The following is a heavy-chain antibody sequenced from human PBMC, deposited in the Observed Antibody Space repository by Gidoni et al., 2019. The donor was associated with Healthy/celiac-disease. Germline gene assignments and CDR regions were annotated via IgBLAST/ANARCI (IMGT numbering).Heavy chain of an antibody. D-gene: IGHD3-9*01. CDR3: ARRGRYLETERGPDY. CDR1: GSSFTSYW. J-gene: IGHJ4*02. Sequence: EVPLLQSGAAATKPGESLTISCKGSGSSFTSYWLGWVRQMPGNGLEWMGIIYPGDSDTRYSPSFQGQVTISADKSISTAYLQWSSLKDSDTAMYYCARRGRYLETERGPDYWGQGTLVTVSS. CDR2: IYPGDSDT. V-gene: IGHV5-51*01.